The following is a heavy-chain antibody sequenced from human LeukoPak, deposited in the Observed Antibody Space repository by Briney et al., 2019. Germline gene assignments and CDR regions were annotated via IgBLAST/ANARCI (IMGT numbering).Heavy chain of an antibody. CDR1: GYTFTSYG. CDR3: ARDAILWMFRGEDYYYGMDV. CDR2: ISAYNGNT. J-gene: IGHJ6*02. Sequence: GSVKVSCKASGYTFTSYGISWVRQAPGQGREWMGWISAYNGNTNYAQKLQGRVTMTTDTSTSTAYMELRSLRSDDTAVYYCARDAILWMFRGEDYYYGMDVWGQGTTVTVSS. D-gene: IGHD3-10*01. V-gene: IGHV1-18*01.